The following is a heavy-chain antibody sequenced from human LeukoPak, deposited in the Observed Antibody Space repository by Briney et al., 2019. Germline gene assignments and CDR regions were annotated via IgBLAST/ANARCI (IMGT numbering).Heavy chain of an antibody. Sequence: VASVKGSCTASGYTFTSHYMQWVRLAPGQGLEWMGIINPSGGGTRYAQKFQGRVTMTRDTSTSTVYMELSSLRSEDTAVYYCARELGYCSGTSCHVHHYGMDAWGQGTTVTVSS. D-gene: IGHD2-2*01. J-gene: IGHJ6*02. CDR2: INPSGGGT. V-gene: IGHV1-46*01. CDR1: GYTFTSHY. CDR3: ARELGYCSGTSCHVHHYGMDA.